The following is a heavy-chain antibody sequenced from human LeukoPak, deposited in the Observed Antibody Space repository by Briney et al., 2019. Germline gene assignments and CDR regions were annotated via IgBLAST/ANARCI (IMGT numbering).Heavy chain of an antibody. CDR3: AREATTRFYFDF. J-gene: IGHJ4*02. V-gene: IGHV4-59*01. CDR1: GASISGSY. CDR2: IYNSGST. Sequence: SETLSLTCSVSGASISGSYWSWIPQPPGKGLEWIGYIYNSGSTNYNPSLKSRVTISVNTSKNQFSLKLSSVTAADTAVYYCAREATTRFYFDFWGQGTLGTVSA. D-gene: IGHD1-26*01.